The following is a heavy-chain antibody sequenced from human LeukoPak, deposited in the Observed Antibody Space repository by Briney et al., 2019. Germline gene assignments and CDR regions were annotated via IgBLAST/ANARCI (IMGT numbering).Heavy chain of an antibody. CDR3: ARIGSGNYYWFDP. CDR1: GASMSSFY. V-gene: IGHV4-59*01. J-gene: IGHJ5*02. CDR2: IYDNGGT. Sequence: PSETLSLTCTVSGASMSSFYWSWIRQPPGKRLEWIGYIYDNGGTNYNPSFESRVTISVDTSKNQFSLKLKSVTAADTAVYYCARIGSGNYYWFDPWGQGTLVTVSS. D-gene: IGHD3-10*01.